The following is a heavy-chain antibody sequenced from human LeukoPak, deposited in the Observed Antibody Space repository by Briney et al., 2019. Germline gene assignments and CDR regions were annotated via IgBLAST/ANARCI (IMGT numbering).Heavy chain of an antibody. V-gene: IGHV1-18*01. CDR1: GYTFITYG. D-gene: IGHD2-2*01. J-gene: IGHJ4*02. CDR2: ISTHYGKT. Sequence: VASVKVSCKASGYTFITYGITWVRQAPGQGLEWMGWISTHYGKTYYAQKLQGRVTMTTDTSTSTAYMELKSLRFDDTATYYCARDLTRVVPAAIRPRAGYRGQGTLVTVSS. CDR3: ARDLTRVVPAAIRPRAGY.